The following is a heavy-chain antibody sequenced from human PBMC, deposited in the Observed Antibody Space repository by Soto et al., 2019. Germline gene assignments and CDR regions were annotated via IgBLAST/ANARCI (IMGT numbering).Heavy chain of an antibody. J-gene: IGHJ4*02. D-gene: IGHD6-13*01. Sequence: EVQLVESGGGLVKPGGSLRLSCAASGFTFTNAWMNWVRQAPGEGLEWVARIKTNTEGGTTDYAAPVKGRFTISRDDSKKMLYLQMNNLKTKDGAVYYCTRVGYSSSWPFDSWGQGTLVTVSS. CDR2: IKTNTEGGTT. CDR3: TRVGYSSSWPFDS. CDR1: GFTFTNAW. V-gene: IGHV3-15*07.